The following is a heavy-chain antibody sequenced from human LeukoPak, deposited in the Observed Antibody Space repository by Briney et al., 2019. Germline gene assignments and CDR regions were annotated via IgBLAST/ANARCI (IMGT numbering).Heavy chain of an antibody. CDR3: ARSVGGPESFDY. J-gene: IGHJ4*02. CDR1: GGSISSYY. CDR2: IYYSGST. V-gene: IGHV4-59*08. Sequence: SETLSLTCTGSGGSISSYYWSWIRQPPGKGLEWIGYIYYSGSTNYNPSLKSRVTISVDTSKNQFSLKLSSVTAADTAVYYCARSVGGPESFDYWGQGTLVTVSS. D-gene: IGHD3-16*01.